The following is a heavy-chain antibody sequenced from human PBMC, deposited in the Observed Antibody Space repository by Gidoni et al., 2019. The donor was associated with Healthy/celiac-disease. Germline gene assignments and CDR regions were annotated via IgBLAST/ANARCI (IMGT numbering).Heavy chain of an antibody. J-gene: IGHJ2*01. D-gene: IGHD6-19*01. Sequence: EVQLLESGGGLVQPGGSLRLSCAASGFTFSSYAMSWVRQAPGKGLEWVSAISGSGGSTYYADSVKGRFTISRDNSKNTLYLQMNSLRAEDTAVYYCAKERGSSGSTGDWYFDLWGRGTLVTVSS. CDR1: GFTFSSYA. CDR2: ISGSGGST. V-gene: IGHV3-23*01. CDR3: AKERGSSGSTGDWYFDL.